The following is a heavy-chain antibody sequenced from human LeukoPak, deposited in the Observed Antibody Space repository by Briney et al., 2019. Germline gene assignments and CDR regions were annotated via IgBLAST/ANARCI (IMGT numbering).Heavy chain of an antibody. CDR1: GFTFSSYA. V-gene: IGHV3-23*01. CDR2: ISGSGGDS. CDR3: ARRDLGGEQWLHFDY. J-gene: IGHJ4*02. D-gene: IGHD5-18*01. Sequence: PGGSLRLSCGASGFTFSSYAMNWVRQAPGKGLEWVSTISGSGGDSFYADSVKGRFTISRDNAKNTLYLQMNSLRAEDTAVYFCARRDLGGEQWLHFDYWGRGTLVTVSS.